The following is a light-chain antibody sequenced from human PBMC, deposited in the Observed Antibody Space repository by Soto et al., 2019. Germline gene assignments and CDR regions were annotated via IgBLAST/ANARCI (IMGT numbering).Light chain of an antibody. CDR1: SSNIGSNF. CDR2: SNN. J-gene: IGLJ1*01. V-gene: IGLV1-47*02. CDR3: AALDDRLSDFV. Sequence: QSVPTQPPSASGTPGQRVTISCSGSSSNIGSNFVYWYQQVPGTAPKLLIYSNNERPSGVPDRFSGSKSGTSASLAINGLRSEDEADYYCAALDDRLSDFVFGTGTKLTVL.